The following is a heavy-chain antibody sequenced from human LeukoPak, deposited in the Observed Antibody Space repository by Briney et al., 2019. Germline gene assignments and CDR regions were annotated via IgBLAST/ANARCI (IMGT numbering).Heavy chain of an antibody. CDR3: ATSREYYDFWSGQFDY. J-gene: IGHJ4*02. V-gene: IGHV1-2*02. CDR1: GYIFTDYY. D-gene: IGHD3-3*01. CDR2: INPNTGTT. Sequence: ASVKVSCKASGYIFTDYYIHWVRQAPGQGLEWMGWINPNTGTTNYAQKFQGRVTMTTDTSTTTAYMELSRLTSDDTAVYYCATSREYYDFWSGQFDYWGQGTLVTVSS.